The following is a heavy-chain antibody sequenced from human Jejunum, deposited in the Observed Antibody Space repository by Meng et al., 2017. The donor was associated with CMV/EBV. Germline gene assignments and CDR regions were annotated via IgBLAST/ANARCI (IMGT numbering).Heavy chain of an antibody. Sequence: LHCAASGFTFSGSTLHWVRQAPDKGLEWVATISYDGSSKYYGDSVKGRVTISRDNYKNTLYLQMNSLRFEDTAVYYCAKTITGNSGVWGQGTLVTVSS. J-gene: IGHJ4*02. CDR2: ISYDGSSK. D-gene: IGHD5-12*01. CDR3: AKTITGNSGV. CDR1: GFTFSGST. V-gene: IGHV3-30*04.